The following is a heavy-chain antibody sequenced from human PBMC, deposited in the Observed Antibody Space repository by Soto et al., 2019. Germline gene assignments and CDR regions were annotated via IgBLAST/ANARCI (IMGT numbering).Heavy chain of an antibody. J-gene: IGHJ6*02. CDR3: ARIPHSTTSYSHHNFGMDV. V-gene: IGHV5-51*01. CDR1: GYSFPSDW. Sequence: GESLKISCKGSGYSFPSDWIGWVRQMPGKGLEWMGSIYPADSATRYSTAFQGQVTISADKSIRTAYLEWSSLKASDTATYYCARIPHSTTSYSHHNFGMDVWGQGTTVTVSS. D-gene: IGHD2-2*01. CDR2: IYPADSAT.